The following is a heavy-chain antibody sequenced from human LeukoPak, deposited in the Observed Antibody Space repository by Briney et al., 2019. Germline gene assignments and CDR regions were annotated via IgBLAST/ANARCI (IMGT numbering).Heavy chain of an antibody. J-gene: IGHJ5*01. D-gene: IGHD3-10*01. CDR3: ARVRPGSQCDS. Sequence: SETLSLTCTVSGGSISNSDYFWAWIRQPPGKGLEWVASISYSGNTFYNASFKSRATISRDTSKNQFSLKLTSLTAADTAVHYCARVRPGSQCDSWGRGTLVIVSS. CDR2: ISYSGNT. V-gene: IGHV4-39*07. CDR1: GGSISNSDYF.